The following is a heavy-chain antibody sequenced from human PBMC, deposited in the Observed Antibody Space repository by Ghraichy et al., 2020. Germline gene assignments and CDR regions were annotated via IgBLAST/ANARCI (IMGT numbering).Heavy chain of an antibody. Sequence: GGSLRLSCTASGFTFGDYAMSWFRQAPGKGLEWVGFIRSKAYGGTTEYAASVKGRFTISRDDSKSIAYLQMNSLKTEDTAVYYCTRGENTIFGVVIMSDYWGQGTLVTVSS. CDR2: IRSKAYGGTT. D-gene: IGHD3-3*01. V-gene: IGHV3-49*03. CDR1: GFTFGDYA. J-gene: IGHJ4*02. CDR3: TRGENTIFGVVIMSDY.